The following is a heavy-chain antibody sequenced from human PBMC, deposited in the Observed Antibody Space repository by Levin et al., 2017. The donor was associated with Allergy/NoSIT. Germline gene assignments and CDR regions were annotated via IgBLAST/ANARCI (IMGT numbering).Heavy chain of an antibody. CDR1: GFSLSTSGVG. D-gene: IGHD3-9*01. CDR3: AHASTYYDILTGYYVHNWFDP. CDR2: IYWDDDK. V-gene: IGHV2-5*02. J-gene: IGHJ5*02. Sequence: SGPTLVKPTQTLTLTCTFSGFSLSTSGVGVGWIRQPPGKALEWLALIYWDDDKRYSPSLKSRLTITKDTSKNQVVLTMTNMDPVDTATYYCAHASTYYDILTGYYVHNWFDPWGQGTLVTVSS.